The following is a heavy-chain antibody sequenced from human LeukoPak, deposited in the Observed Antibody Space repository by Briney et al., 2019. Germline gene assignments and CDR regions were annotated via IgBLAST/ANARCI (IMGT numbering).Heavy chain of an antibody. D-gene: IGHD2-21*02. Sequence: PSETLSLTCAVYGGSFSGYYWSWIRQPPGKGLEWNGEINHSGSTNYNPSLKSRVTVSVDTSKNQFSLKLSSVTAADTAVYYCASGGFGGDDGRFVDYWGQGTLVTVSS. V-gene: IGHV4-34*01. CDR3: ASGGFGGDDGRFVDY. CDR2: INHSGST. CDR1: GGSFSGYY. J-gene: IGHJ4*02.